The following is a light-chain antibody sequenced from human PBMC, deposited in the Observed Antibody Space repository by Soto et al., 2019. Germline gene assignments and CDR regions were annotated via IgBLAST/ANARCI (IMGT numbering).Light chain of an antibody. CDR1: SSDVGGYNS. CDR2: EVS. J-gene: IGLJ1*01. Sequence: SVLTQPPSASGSPGQSVTISCTGTSSDVGGYNSVSWYQHHPGKAPKLIIYEVSKRPSGVPDRFSGSKSANTASLTVSGLQAEDEADYYCSSYAGSNNYVFGTGTKLTVL. CDR3: SSYAGSNNYV. V-gene: IGLV2-8*01.